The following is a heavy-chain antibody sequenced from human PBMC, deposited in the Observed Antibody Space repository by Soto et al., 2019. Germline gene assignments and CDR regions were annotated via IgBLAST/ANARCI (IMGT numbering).Heavy chain of an antibody. CDR3: ATTGIAAAGKSWFDP. D-gene: IGHD6-13*01. CDR1: GYTLTELS. Sequence: ASVKVSCKVSGYTLTELSMHWVRQAPGKGLEWMGGFDPEDGETIYAQKFQGRVTMTEDTSTDTAYMELSSLRSEDTAVYYCATTGIAAAGKSWFDPWGQGTLVTVSS. CDR2: FDPEDGET. J-gene: IGHJ5*02. V-gene: IGHV1-24*01.